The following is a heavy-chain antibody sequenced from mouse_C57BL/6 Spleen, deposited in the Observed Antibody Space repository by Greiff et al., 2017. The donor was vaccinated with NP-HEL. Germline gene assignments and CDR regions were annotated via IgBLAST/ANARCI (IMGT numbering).Heavy chain of an antibody. Sequence: SGAELVKPGASVKLSCTASGFNIKDYYMHWVKQRTEQGLEWIGRIDPEDGETKYAPKFQGKATITADTSSNTAYLQLSSLTSEDTAVYYCAWASTGSEDAMDYWGQGTSVTVSS. CDR2: IDPEDGET. CDR3: AWASTGSEDAMDY. CDR1: GFNIKDYY. J-gene: IGHJ4*01. V-gene: IGHV14-2*01. D-gene: IGHD4-1*02.